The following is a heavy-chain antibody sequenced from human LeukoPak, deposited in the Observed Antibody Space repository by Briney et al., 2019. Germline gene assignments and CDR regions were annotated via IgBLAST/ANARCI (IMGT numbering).Heavy chain of an antibody. CDR3: ARAGYGSGSYYHPSHLFDY. CDR2: IKQDGSEK. D-gene: IGHD3-10*01. CDR1: GFTFSSYW. Sequence: GGSLRLSCAASGFTFSSYWMSWVRQAPGKGPEWVANIKQDGSEKYYVDSVKGRFTISRDSAKNSLYLQMNSLRAEDTAVYYCARAGYGSGSYYHPSHLFDYWGQGTLVTVSS. J-gene: IGHJ4*02. V-gene: IGHV3-7*01.